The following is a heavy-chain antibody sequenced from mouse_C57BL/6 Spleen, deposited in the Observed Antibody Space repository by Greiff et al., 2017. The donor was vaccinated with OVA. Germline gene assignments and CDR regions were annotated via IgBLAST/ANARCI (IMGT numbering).Heavy chain of an antibody. D-gene: IGHD3-2*02. CDR1: GYTFTDYY. V-gene: IGHV1-26*01. CDR3: ARRTAQNYFDD. CDR2: INPNNGGT. J-gene: IGHJ2*01. Sequence: EVQLQQSGPELVKPGASVKISCKPSGYTFTDYYMNWVKQSHGKSLEWIGDINPNNGGTSYNQKFKGKATLTVDKSSSTAYMELRSLTSEDSAVYYCARRTAQNYFDDWGQGTTLTVSS.